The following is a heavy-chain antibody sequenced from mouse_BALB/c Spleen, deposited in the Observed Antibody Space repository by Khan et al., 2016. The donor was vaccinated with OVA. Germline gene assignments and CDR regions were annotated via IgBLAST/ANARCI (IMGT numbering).Heavy chain of an antibody. CDR2: INPHIGET. V-gene: IGHV1-20*02. Sequence: EVQLQESGPELVRPGASVKISCKASGYSFPGYFMNWVMQSHGKSLEWIGRINPHIGETFYNQRFKDKATLTADESSSTAHIELRRLASDDSAVYYCTRIYRSDFDYWGQGTTLTVSS. J-gene: IGHJ2*01. CDR3: TRIYRSDFDY. D-gene: IGHD1-1*01. CDR1: GYSFPGYF.